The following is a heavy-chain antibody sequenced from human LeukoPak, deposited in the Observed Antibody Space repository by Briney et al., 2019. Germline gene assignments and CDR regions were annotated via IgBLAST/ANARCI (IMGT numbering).Heavy chain of an antibody. CDR3: ARRLTQYDCFDP. J-gene: IGHJ5*02. CDR2: TYYRSTWYN. V-gene: IGHV6-1*01. Sequence: SQTLSLTCAISGDSVSSNSVTWNWIRQSPSRGLECLGRTYYRSTWYNDYAVSVRGRITVNPDTSKNQFSLHLNSVTPEDTAVYYCARRLTQYDCFDPWGQGILVTVSS. CDR1: GDSVSSNSVT. D-gene: IGHD2-2*01.